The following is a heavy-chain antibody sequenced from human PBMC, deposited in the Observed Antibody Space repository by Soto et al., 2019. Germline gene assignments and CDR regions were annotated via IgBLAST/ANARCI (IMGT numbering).Heavy chain of an antibody. CDR3: TREFSGHDSGYNWFDP. CDR2: ISAYNGNT. D-gene: IGHD5-12*01. CDR1: GYTFTTYG. Sequence: ASVKVSCKASGYTFTTYGISWVRQAPGQGLEWMGWISAYNGNTHYAQKLQGRVTMTTDTSTSTAYMEVRSLRSDDTAVYFCTREFSGHDSGYNWFDPWGQGTLVTVSS. J-gene: IGHJ5*02. V-gene: IGHV1-18*01.